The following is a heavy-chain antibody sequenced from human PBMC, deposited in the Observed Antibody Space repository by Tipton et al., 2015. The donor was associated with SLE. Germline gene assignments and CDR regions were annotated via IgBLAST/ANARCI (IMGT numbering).Heavy chain of an antibody. CDR1: GGSLSGYY. V-gene: IGHV4-4*07. CDR3: ARDGYYYETSGSTPFDY. J-gene: IGHJ4*02. CDR2: ISVSTGRT. Sequence: TLSLTCSVSGGSLSGYYWNWIRQPAGKGLEWIGRISVSTGRTNYNPPLKSRVTMSVDTSKNQFSLKLTSVTAADTAVYFCARDGYYYETSGSTPFDYWGQGKLVTVSS. D-gene: IGHD3-22*01.